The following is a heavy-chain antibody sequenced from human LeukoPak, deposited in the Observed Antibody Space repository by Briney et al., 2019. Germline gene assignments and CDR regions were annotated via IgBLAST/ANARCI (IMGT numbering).Heavy chain of an antibody. J-gene: IGHJ4*02. CDR1: GGAFSGYS. V-gene: IGHV4-34*01. D-gene: IGHD3-22*01. CDR3: AGGTYYYDSSGYYQYYFDY. Sequence: PSETLSLTCAVYGGAFSGYSWSWIRQPPGKGLEWIGEINDSGSTKYNPSLKSRVTISVDTSKNQSSLKLTSLTAADTAVYYCAGGTYYYDSSGYYQYYFDYWGQGTLVTVSS. CDR2: INDSGST.